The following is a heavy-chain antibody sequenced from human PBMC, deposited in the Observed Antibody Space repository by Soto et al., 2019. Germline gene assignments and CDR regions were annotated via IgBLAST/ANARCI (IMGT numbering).Heavy chain of an antibody. CDR2: IDYSAST. Sequence: SATLSLTCTVSGGSISSGGYYWSWIRQHPGKGLEWIGYIDYSASTYYNPSLKSRVTISVDTSKNQFSLKLSSVTAADTAVYYCALERRRNYFDYWGQGTLVTVSS. CDR3: ALERRRNYFDY. V-gene: IGHV4-31*03. CDR1: GGSISSGGYY. J-gene: IGHJ4*02.